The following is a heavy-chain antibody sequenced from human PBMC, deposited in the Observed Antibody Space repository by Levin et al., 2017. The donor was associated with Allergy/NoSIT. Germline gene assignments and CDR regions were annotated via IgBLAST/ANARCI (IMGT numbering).Heavy chain of an antibody. J-gene: IGHJ4*02. CDR1: GFNFADYA. CDR3: SRPIAVAYMHFDH. Sequence: GESLKISCSASGFNFADYATSWFRQPPGKGLEWVGFIRSEAHGGTSEFAASVKGRFTFSRDESKSIAYLHMNSLKTEDTAVYYCSRPIAVAYMHFDHWGQGTLVTVSS. V-gene: IGHV3-49*03. CDR2: IRSEAHGGTS. D-gene: IGHD6-19*01.